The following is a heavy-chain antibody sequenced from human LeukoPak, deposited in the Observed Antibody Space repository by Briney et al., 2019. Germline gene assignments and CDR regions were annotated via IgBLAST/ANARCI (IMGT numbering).Heavy chain of an antibody. D-gene: IGHD3-3*02. Sequence: SETLSLTCTVSGGSLSSYYWSWIRQPPGKGLEWIGYIYYSGSTNYNPSLKSRVTISVDTSKNQFSLKLSSVTAADTAVYYCARSVLSTAHFDYWGQGTLVTVSS. CDR2: IYYSGST. J-gene: IGHJ4*02. V-gene: IGHV4-59*01. CDR1: GGSLSSYY. CDR3: ARSVLSTAHFDY.